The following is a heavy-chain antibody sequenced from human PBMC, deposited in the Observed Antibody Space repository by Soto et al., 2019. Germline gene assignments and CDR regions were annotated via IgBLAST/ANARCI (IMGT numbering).Heavy chain of an antibody. D-gene: IGHD4-4*01. J-gene: IGHJ6*02. CDR1: GFTFSSYW. Sequence: GGSLRLSCAASGFTFSSYWMSWVRQAPGKGLEWVANIKQDGSEKYYVDSVKGRFTISRDNAKNSLYLQMNSLRAEDTAVYYCAREGLDVYSNPYDYYYYGMDVWGQGTTVTVSS. CDR3: AREGLDVYSNPYDYYYYGMDV. CDR2: IKQDGSEK. V-gene: IGHV3-7*01.